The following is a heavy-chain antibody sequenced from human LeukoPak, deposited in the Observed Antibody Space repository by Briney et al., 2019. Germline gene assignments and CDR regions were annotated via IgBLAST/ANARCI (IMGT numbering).Heavy chain of an antibody. CDR3: ARGSGWHDY. CDR1: GYSISSGYY. J-gene: IGHJ4*02. V-gene: IGHV4-38-2*01. CDR2: IYHSGST. Sequence: PSETLSLTCAVSGYSISSGYYWGWIRQPPGKGLEWIGSIYHSGSTYYNPSLKSRVTISVDTSKNQFSLKLSSVTAADTAVYYCARGSGWHDYWGQGTLVTVSS. D-gene: IGHD6-19*01.